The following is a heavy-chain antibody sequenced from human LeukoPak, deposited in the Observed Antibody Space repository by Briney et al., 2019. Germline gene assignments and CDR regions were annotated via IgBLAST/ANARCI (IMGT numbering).Heavy chain of an antibody. J-gene: IGHJ4*02. Sequence: GESLKISCKGSGYSFTSYWIGWVRQMPGKGLEWMGIINPGYSDIRYSSSFQGQATISADKSISTAYLQWSSLKASDTAIYYCARHDKGYSGYVTLDYWGQGTLVTVSS. V-gene: IGHV5-51*01. CDR2: INPGYSDI. CDR1: GYSFTSYW. CDR3: ARHDKGYSGYVTLDY. D-gene: IGHD5-12*01.